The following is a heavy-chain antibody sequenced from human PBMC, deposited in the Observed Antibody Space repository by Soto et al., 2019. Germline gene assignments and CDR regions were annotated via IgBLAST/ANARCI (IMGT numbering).Heavy chain of an antibody. D-gene: IGHD2-15*01. Sequence: EVQLLESGGGLVQPGVSLRLSCAASGFTFSSYAMSWVRQAPGKGLEWVSAISGSGGSTYYADSVKGRFTISRDNSKNTLYLQMNSLRAEDTAVYYCANSQNCSGGSCYVYYFYYWGQGTLVTVSS. CDR1: GFTFSSYA. CDR3: ANSQNCSGGSCYVYYFYY. J-gene: IGHJ4*02. CDR2: ISGSGGST. V-gene: IGHV3-23*01.